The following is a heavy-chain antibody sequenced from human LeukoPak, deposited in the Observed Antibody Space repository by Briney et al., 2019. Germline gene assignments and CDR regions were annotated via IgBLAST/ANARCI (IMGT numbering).Heavy chain of an antibody. Sequence: GGSLRLSRAASGFTFSSYVMSWVRQAPGKGLEWVSAISSSSAGTYYADSVKGRFTVSRDNAINTLCLQMNSLRVEDTAVYYCAKGSSSSRPYYFDSWGQGTLVTVSS. CDR2: ISSSSAGT. D-gene: IGHD6-6*01. CDR1: GFTFSSYV. CDR3: AKGSSSSRPYYFDS. V-gene: IGHV3-23*01. J-gene: IGHJ4*02.